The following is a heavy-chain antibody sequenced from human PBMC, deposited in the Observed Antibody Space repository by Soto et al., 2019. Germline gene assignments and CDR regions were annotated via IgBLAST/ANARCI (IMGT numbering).Heavy chain of an antibody. CDR1: SGPTSSHN. D-gene: IGHD1-1*01. CDR3: VRQGIGNLHGHVDV. J-gene: IGHJ6*02. V-gene: IGHV4-59*08. CDR2: VYSTGGT. Sequence: QVQLQQSGPGLVKPSETLSLTCSVSSGPTSSHNWGWIRQTPGRGLEGIGYVYSTGGTSYNPSLNRRVTISADTSTNPISLTLTSVTAADTAVYYCVRQGIGNLHGHVDVWGQGTKVRVSS.